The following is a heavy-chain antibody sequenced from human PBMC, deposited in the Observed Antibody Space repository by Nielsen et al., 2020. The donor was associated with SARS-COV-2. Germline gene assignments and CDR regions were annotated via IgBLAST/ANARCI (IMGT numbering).Heavy chain of an antibody. D-gene: IGHD2-8*01. V-gene: IGHV3-11*04. Sequence: GESLKISCAASGFTFSDHYMSWIRQPPGRGLEWVSYISSSGGTTNYADSVKGRFTVSRDNSKNTLYLQINSLRAEDTAIYYCAKTPDLYAAYDYFDYWGQGTLVTVSS. J-gene: IGHJ4*02. CDR3: AKTPDLYAAYDYFDY. CDR2: ISSSGGTT. CDR1: GFTFSDHY.